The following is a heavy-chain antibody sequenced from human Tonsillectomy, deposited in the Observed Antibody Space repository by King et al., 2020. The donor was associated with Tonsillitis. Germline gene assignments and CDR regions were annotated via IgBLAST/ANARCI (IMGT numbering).Heavy chain of an antibody. D-gene: IGHD3-22*01. V-gene: IGHV4-39*07. CDR1: SGSINNNYYY. J-gene: IGHJ3*02. CDR2: VHNSGTT. Sequence: LQLQESGPGLVKPSETLSLTCSVSSGSINNNYYYWGWIRQPPGKGLEWIGSVHNSGTTYYNPSLKSRVTISLDTLKNQFSLNMSSVTAADTAVYYCAKPMKLVIHAFDIWGHGTMVTVSS. CDR3: AKPMKLVIHAFDI.